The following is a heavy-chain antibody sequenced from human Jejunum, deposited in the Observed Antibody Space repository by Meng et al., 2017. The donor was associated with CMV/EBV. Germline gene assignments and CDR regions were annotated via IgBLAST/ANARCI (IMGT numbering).Heavy chain of an antibody. CDR2: INTNTGNP. Sequence: QVQLVQSGAEVKKTGASVKVSCKASGYTFTSYGISWVRQAPGQGLEWMGWINTNTGNPTYAQGFTGRFVFSLDTSVSTAYLQINSLRADDTAVYYCARDSPLDGYSLLDYWGQGTLVTVSS. CDR1: GYTFTSYG. D-gene: IGHD5-24*01. V-gene: IGHV7-4-1*02. J-gene: IGHJ4*02. CDR3: ARDSPLDGYSLLDY.